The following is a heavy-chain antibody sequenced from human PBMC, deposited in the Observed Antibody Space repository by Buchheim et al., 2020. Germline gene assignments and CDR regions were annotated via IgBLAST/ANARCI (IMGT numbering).Heavy chain of an antibody. D-gene: IGHD3-3*01. Sequence: QVQLQESGPGLVRPSQTLSLTCTVSGGSISSGDYYWSWIRQPPGKGLEWIGYIYYSGSTYYNPSLKIRVTISVDTYKNHFPLKLSSVTAADTAVYYCARDLPSKFWSGFIMSGMDVWGQGTT. CDR1: GGSISSGDYY. V-gene: IGHV4-30-4*01. CDR3: ARDLPSKFWSGFIMSGMDV. J-gene: IGHJ6*02. CDR2: IYYSGST.